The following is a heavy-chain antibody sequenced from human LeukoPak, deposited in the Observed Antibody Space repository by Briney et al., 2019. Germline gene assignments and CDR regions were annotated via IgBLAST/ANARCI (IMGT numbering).Heavy chain of an antibody. Sequence: PGGSLRLSCAASGFTFSSYSMNWVRQAPGKGLEWVSYISSSSSTIYYADSVKGRFTISRDNAKNTLHLQMNSLRAEDTAVYYCARAGTGYCSSTSCYDLLDYWGQGTLVTVSS. V-gene: IGHV3-48*04. CDR1: GFTFSSYS. J-gene: IGHJ4*02. CDR2: ISSSSSTI. CDR3: ARAGTGYCSSTSCYDLLDY. D-gene: IGHD2-2*01.